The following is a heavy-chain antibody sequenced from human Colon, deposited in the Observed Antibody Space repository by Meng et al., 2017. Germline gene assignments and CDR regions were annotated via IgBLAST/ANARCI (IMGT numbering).Heavy chain of an antibody. CDR2: IIPGVGTT. J-gene: IGHJ4*02. V-gene: IGHV1-69*05. Sequence: QVQLMQSGAEVKTPGSSVRVSCKASGGSFDNYAISWVRQAPGQGLERVGGIIPGVGTTNYAQRFQGRVTITTDRFAGTVFMQLNSLRFEDTAVYYCARDRRNYYLDLWGQGTLVTVSS. D-gene: IGHD6-6*01. CDR1: GGSFDNYA. CDR3: ARDRRNYYLDL.